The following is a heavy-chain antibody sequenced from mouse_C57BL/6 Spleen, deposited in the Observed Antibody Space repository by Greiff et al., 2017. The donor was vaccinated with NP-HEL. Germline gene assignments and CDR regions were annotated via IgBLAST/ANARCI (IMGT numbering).Heavy chain of an antibody. CDR3: ARYDYSYAMDY. J-gene: IGHJ4*01. Sequence: EVKVVESGGGLVQPGGSLKLSCAASGFTFSDYYMYWVRQTPEKRLEWVAYISNGGGSTYYPDTVKGRFTISRDNAKNTLYLQMSRLKSEDTAMYYCARYDYSYAMDYWGQGTSVTVSS. V-gene: IGHV5-12*01. CDR2: ISNGGGST. D-gene: IGHD2-4*01. CDR1: GFTFSDYY.